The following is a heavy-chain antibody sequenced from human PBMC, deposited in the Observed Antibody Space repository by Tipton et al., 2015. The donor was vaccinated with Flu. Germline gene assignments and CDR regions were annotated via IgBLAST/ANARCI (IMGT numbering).Heavy chain of an antibody. V-gene: IGHV1-18*01. Sequence: QLVQSGAEVKKPGASVKVSCKASGYTFTSYGISWVRQAPGQGLEWMGWISAYNGSTNYAQKLQGRVTMTTDTSTSTAYTELRSLRSDDTAVYYCARDLPLYDSSGYFQDAFDIWGQGTMVTVSS. CDR2: ISAYNGST. J-gene: IGHJ3*02. CDR3: ARDLPLYDSSGYFQDAFDI. D-gene: IGHD3-22*01. CDR1: GYTFTSYG.